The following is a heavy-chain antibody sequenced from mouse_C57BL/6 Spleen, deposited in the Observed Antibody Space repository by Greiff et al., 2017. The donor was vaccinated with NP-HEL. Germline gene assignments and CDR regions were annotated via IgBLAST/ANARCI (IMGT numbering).Heavy chain of an antibody. J-gene: IGHJ4*01. CDR2: IDPSDSET. Sequence: VQLQQPGAELVRPGSSVKLSCKASGYTFTSYWMHWVKQRPIQGLEWIGNIDPSDSETHCNQKFKDKATLTVDKSSSTAYMQLSSLTSEDSAVYYCARDYYYAMDYWGQGTSVTVSS. CDR1: GYTFTSYW. V-gene: IGHV1-52*01. CDR3: ARDYYYAMDY.